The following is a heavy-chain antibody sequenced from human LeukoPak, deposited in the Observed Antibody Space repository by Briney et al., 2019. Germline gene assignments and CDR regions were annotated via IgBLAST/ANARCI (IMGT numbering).Heavy chain of an antibody. V-gene: IGHV4-39*01. CDR3: ARHGTAAGNYYYYYYGMDV. D-gene: IGHD6-13*01. Sequence: SETLSLTCTVSGGSISSSSYYWGWIRQPPGKGLEWIGSIYYSGSTYYNPSLKSRVTISVDTSKNQFSLKLSSVTAADTAVYHCARHGTAAGNYYYYYYGMDVWGQGTTVTVSS. CDR2: IYYSGST. CDR1: GGSISSSSYY. J-gene: IGHJ6*02.